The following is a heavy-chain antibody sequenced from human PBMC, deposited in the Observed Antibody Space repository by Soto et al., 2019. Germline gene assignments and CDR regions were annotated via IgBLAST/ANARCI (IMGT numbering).Heavy chain of an antibody. V-gene: IGHV3-74*01. CDR2: ISFDGSTT. CDR3: ARGGAHTAMANEY. J-gene: IGHJ4*02. D-gene: IGHD5-18*01. CDR1: GFTFSSYW. Sequence: GGSLRLSCAASGFTFSSYWMHWVRQASGKGLVWVSRISFDGSTTTYADSVKGRFTISRDNAKNTLYLQMNSLRAEDAAVYYCARGGAHTAMANEYWGQGALVTVSS.